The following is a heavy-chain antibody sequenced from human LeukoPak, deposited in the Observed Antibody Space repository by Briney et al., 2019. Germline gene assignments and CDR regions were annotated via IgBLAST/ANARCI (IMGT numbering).Heavy chain of an antibody. D-gene: IGHD5-18*01. CDR2: ISTNGDRT. J-gene: IGHJ4*02. CDR1: GFTFSSYA. CDR3: ARDRSYGSFDF. Sequence: GGSLRLSCAASGFTFSSYAMSWVRQTPGKGLEWVSAISTNGDRTFYTDSVKGRFTISRDNAKNALYLQMNSLTAEDTALYHCARDRSYGSFDFWGQGTLVTVSS. V-gene: IGHV3-23*01.